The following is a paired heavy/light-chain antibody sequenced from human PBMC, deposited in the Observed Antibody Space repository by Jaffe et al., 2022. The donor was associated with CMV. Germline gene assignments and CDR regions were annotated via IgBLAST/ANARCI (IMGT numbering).Heavy chain of an antibody. D-gene: IGHD3-3*01. J-gene: IGHJ6*03. CDR1: GFTFSSYD. CDR2: IGTAGDP. CDR3: ARGAGDFWSGYPYNFNYMDV. Sequence: EVQLVESGGGLVQPGGSLRLSCAASGFTFSSYDMHWVRQATGKGLEWVSAIGTAGDPYYPGSVKGRFTISRENAKNSLYLQMNSLRAGDTAVYYCARGAGDFWSGYPYNFNYMDVWGKGTTVTVSS. V-gene: IGHV3-13*05.
Light chain of an antibody. CDR3: QSYDSSLSGPLGV. J-gene: IGLJ3*02. V-gene: IGLV1-40*01. CDR2: GNS. CDR1: SSNIGAGYD. Sequence: QSVLTQPPSVSGAPGQRVTISCTGSSSNIGAGYDVHWYQQLPGTAPKLLIYGNSNRPSGVPDRFSGSKSGTSASLAITGLQAEDEADYYCQSYDSSLSGPLGVFGGGTKLTVL.